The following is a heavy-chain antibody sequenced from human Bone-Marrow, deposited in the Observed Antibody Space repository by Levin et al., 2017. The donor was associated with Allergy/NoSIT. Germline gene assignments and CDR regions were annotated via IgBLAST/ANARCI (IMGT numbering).Heavy chain of an antibody. CDR1: GGSFSGYY. J-gene: IGHJ3*02. CDR2: INHSGST. Sequence: SQTLSLTCAVYGGSFSGYYWSWIRQPPGKGLEWIGEINHSGSTNYNPSLKSRVTISVDTSKNQFSLKLSSVTAADTAVYYCARGYSRPDTTPTNAFDIWGQGTMVTVSS. CDR3: ARGYSRPDTTPTNAFDI. D-gene: IGHD1-14*01. V-gene: IGHV4-34*01.